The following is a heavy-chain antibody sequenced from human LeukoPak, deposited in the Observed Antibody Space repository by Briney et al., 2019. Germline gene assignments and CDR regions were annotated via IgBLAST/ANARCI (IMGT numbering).Heavy chain of an antibody. Sequence: TGGSLRLSWAAAGFTFSDYYMSWIRQAPGKWRGLVSYISSSGSTIYYADYVKGRCTISRDNAKNSLYLQMNSLRAEDTDVYYCARAYGSSWPFDYWGQGTLVTVSS. CDR3: ARAYGSSWPFDY. D-gene: IGHD6-13*01. CDR2: ISSSGSTI. CDR1: GFTFSDYY. V-gene: IGHV3-11*01. J-gene: IGHJ4*02.